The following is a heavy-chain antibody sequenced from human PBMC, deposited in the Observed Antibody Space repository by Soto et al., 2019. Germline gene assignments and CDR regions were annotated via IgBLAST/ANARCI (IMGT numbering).Heavy chain of an antibody. CDR3: ASAAVTGTAGLDF. V-gene: IGHV1-2*02. CDR2: INPNSGGT. J-gene: IGHJ4*02. CDR1: GYTFSGFY. Sequence: ASVKVSCKASGYTFSGFYMHWVRQAPGQGLEWMGWINPNSGGTKSAEKFQGRVTMTRDTSISTAYMELSRLTSGDTAVYYCASAAVTGTAGLDFWGQGTQVTVSS. D-gene: IGHD6-19*01.